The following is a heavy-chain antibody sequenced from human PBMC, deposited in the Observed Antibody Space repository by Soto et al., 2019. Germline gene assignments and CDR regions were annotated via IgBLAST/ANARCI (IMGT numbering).Heavy chain of an antibody. CDR1: GFTFSSYE. Sequence: GALRLSCAASGFTFSSYEMIWVRQAPGKGLEWVSGMRVSSGATYYTDFVKGRFTISRDNSKNTLYLQMNSLRVEDTAVYYCARNGGGLAYWGQGTLVTVSS. CDR3: ARNGGGLAY. V-gene: IGHV3-23*01. D-gene: IGHD3-16*01. J-gene: IGHJ4*02. CDR2: MRVSSGAT.